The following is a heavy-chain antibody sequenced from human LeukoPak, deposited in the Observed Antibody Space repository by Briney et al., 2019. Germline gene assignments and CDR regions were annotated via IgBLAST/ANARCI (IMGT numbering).Heavy chain of an antibody. CDR3: ARGELLPFYYYYMDV. CDR2: INPNSGGT. D-gene: IGHD2-15*01. Sequence: ASVKVSCKASGYTFTGYYMHWVRQAPGQGLEWMGRINPNSGGTNYAQKFQGRVTMTRDTSISTAYMELSRLRSDDTAVYYCARGELLPFYYYYMDVWGKGTSVTVSS. CDR1: GYTFTGYY. J-gene: IGHJ6*03. V-gene: IGHV1-2*06.